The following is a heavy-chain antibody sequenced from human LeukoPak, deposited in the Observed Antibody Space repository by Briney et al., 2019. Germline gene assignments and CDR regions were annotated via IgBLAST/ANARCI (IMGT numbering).Heavy chain of an antibody. D-gene: IGHD3-16*01. CDR2: IYSGGST. Sequence: PGGSLRLSCAASGFTVSSNYMSWVRHAPGKGLEWVSVIYSGGSTYYADSVKGRYPISRDNSKNTLYLQMTGLRAEDRAVYYCARGGGGDWGKGTTVTVSS. CDR1: GFTVSSNY. J-gene: IGHJ6*04. CDR3: ARGGGGD. V-gene: IGHV3-53*01.